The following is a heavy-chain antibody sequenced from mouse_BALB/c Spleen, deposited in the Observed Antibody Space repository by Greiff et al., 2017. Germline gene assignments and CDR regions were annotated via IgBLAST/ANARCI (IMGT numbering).Heavy chain of an antibody. D-gene: IGHD1-2*01. CDR2: INPSTGYT. J-gene: IGHJ3*01. CDR1: GYTFTSYW. CDR3: AIYGPFAY. V-gene: IGHV1-7*01. Sequence: QVQLQQSGAELAKPGASVKMSCKASGYTFTSYWMHWVKQRPGQGLEWIGYINPSTGYTEYNQKFKDKATLTADKSSSTAYMQLSSLTSEDSAVYYCAIYGPFAYWGQGTLVTVSA.